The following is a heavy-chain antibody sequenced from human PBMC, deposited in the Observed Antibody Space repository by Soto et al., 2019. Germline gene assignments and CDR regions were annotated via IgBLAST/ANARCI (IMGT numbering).Heavy chain of an antibody. V-gene: IGHV4-31*03. CDR3: AREGGSYDSGGYLIRGAFDI. D-gene: IGHD3-22*01. Sequence: SETLSLTCSVSGDSISRIDYYWTWIRQHPEKGLEWIGNIYFRGNTYYSPSLESRLAISVDTSKNQFSLKLTSVTAADTAVYYCAREGGSYDSGGYLIRGAFDIWGQGTMVTVSS. J-gene: IGHJ3*02. CDR1: GDSISRIDYY. CDR2: IYFRGNT.